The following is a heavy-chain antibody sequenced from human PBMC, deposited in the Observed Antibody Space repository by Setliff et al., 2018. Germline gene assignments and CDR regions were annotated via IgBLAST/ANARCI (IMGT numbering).Heavy chain of an antibody. CDR3: LQWLEPVGMDV. J-gene: IGHJ6*02. D-gene: IGHD6-19*01. CDR1: GGSFSTYF. Sequence: PSETLSLTCAVYGGSFSTYFWNWIRQPPGKGLEWIGSVYHGGTTNYKPSLKRRVTISEDMSKNQVSLTLTSVTAADTAVYYCLQWLEPVGMDVWGQGTTVTVSS. CDR2: VYHGGTT. V-gene: IGHV4-59*01.